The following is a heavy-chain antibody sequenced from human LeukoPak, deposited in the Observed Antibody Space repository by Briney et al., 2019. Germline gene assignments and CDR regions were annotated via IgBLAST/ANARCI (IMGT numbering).Heavy chain of an antibody. D-gene: IGHD2-15*01. V-gene: IGHV1-69*01. J-gene: IGHJ4*02. Sequence: SVKVSCKASGGTFSSYAISWVRQAPGQGLEWMGGIIPIFGTANYAQKFQGRVTITADEPTSTAYMELSSLRSEDTAVYYCARDKPLGYCSGGSCLRAFDYWGQGTLVTVSS. CDR2: IIPIFGTA. CDR3: ARDKPLGYCSGGSCLRAFDY. CDR1: GGTFSSYA.